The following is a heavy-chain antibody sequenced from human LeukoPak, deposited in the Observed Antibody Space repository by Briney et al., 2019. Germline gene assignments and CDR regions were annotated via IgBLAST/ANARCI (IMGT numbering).Heavy chain of an antibody. D-gene: IGHD3-22*01. Sequence: SETLSLTCTVSGGSISSGGYYRSWIRQPPGKGLEWIGYIYYSGSTNYNPPLKSRVTISVDTSKNQFSLKLSSVTAADTAVYYCARHQGAYYYDSSGLWGQGTLVTVSS. CDR2: IYYSGST. J-gene: IGHJ4*02. V-gene: IGHV4-61*08. CDR1: GGSISSGGYY. CDR3: ARHQGAYYYDSSGL.